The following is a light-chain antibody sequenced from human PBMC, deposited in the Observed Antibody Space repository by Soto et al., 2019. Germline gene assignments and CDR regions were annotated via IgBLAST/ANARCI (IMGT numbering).Light chain of an antibody. Sequence: QSPLTQPASVSGSPGQSITISCTGTSSDVGSYNLVSWYQQHPGKAPKLMIYEGSKRPSGVSNRFSGSKSGNTASLTISGLQAEDEADYYCCSYAGSSTVVFGGGTQLTVL. CDR1: SSDVGSYNL. V-gene: IGLV2-23*01. J-gene: IGLJ2*01. CDR2: EGS. CDR3: CSYAGSSTVV.